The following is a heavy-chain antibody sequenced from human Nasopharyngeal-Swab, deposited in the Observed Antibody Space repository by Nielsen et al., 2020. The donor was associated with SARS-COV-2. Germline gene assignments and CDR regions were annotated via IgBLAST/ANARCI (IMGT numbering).Heavy chain of an antibody. CDR2: IFHSGNT. J-gene: IGHJ5*02. CDR3: ARPTLGYSSFWFDP. Sequence: SETLSLTCTVSGGPITSYYWGWIRQPPGKGLEWIGYIFHSGNTNYNPSLRSRVTMSVDTSKNQFSLRLSSVTAADSAVYYCARPTLGYSSFWFDPWGQGTLVTVSS. CDR1: GGPITSYY. V-gene: IGHV4-59*01. D-gene: IGHD6-19*01.